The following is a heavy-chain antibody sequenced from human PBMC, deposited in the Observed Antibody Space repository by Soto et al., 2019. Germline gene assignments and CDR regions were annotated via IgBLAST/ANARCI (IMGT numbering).Heavy chain of an antibody. V-gene: IGHV4-34*01. Sequence: LSLTCAVYGGSFSGYHWTWIRQPPGRGLDWIGEITHRGSPNYNPSLKSRVTISVDTSKNQFSLNLRSVTAADTAVYYCARIPGYDYSDPLDFWGQGTLVTVSS. J-gene: IGHJ4*02. CDR3: ARIPGYDYSDPLDF. CDR2: ITHRGSP. CDR1: GGSFSGYH. D-gene: IGHD4-17*01.